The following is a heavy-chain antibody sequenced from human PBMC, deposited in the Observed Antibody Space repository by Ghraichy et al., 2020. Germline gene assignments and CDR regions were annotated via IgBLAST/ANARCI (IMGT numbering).Heavy chain of an antibody. J-gene: IGHJ5*02. CDR1: GGSITRSSYY. CDR3: ARHYVSGYTYGPFS. Sequence: SETLSLTCTVSGGSITRSSYYWDWIRQPPGKGLEWIGSIFYSGTTYYNPSLKSPVSISVDTSNNQFSLKLTSVTAADTAVYYCARHYVSGYTYGPFSWGQGTRVTVSS. D-gene: IGHD5-18*01. V-gene: IGHV4-39*01. CDR2: IFYSGTT.